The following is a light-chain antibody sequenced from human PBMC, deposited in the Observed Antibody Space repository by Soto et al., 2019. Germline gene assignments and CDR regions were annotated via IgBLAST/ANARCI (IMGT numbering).Light chain of an antibody. CDR2: AVS. CDR1: QGISDD. J-gene: IGKJ4*01. CDR3: LQHNTYPLS. V-gene: IGKV1-17*01. Sequence: DIQMTQSPSSVSASVGDRITVTCRASQGISDDLGWYQQKPGKAPTRLIYAVSSLQNGVPSRFSGTGSGTEFTLTISSLQPEDFATYYCLQHNTYPLSFGGGTKVDIK.